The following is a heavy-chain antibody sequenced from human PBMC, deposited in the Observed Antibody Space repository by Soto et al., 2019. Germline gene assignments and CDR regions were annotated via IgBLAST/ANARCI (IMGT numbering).Heavy chain of an antibody. CDR3: AKINYVYYYYYMDV. V-gene: IGHV3-23*01. D-gene: IGHD1-7*01. CDR2: ISGSGGST. J-gene: IGHJ6*03. CDR1: GFTFSSYA. Sequence: GGSLRLSCAASGFTFSSYAVSWVRQAPGKGLEWVSAISGSGGSTYYADSVKGRFTISRDNSKNTLYLQMNSLRAEDTAVYYCAKINYVYYYYYMDVWGKGTTVTVSS.